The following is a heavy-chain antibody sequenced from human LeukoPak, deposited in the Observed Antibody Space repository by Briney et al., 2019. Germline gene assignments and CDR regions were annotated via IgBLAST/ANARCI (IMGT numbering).Heavy chain of an antibody. CDR3: GRDQTPFY. V-gene: IGHV3-7*01. Sequence: GGSLRLSCAASGFTFSSYWMSWVRRAPGKGLEWVANIKQDGSEDYYLDSVKGRFTISRDNAKSSMWLQMSSLRAEDTAVYYCGRDQTPFYWGQGSLVTVSS. CDR1: GFTFSSYW. CDR2: IKQDGSED. J-gene: IGHJ4*02. D-gene: IGHD2-15*01.